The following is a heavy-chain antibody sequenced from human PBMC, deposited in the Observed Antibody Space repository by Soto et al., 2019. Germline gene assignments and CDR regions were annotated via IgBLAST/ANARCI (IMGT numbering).Heavy chain of an antibody. CDR2: IIPIFGTA. CDR1: GGTFSSYA. V-gene: IGHV1-69*13. CDR3: ARDGDYYDSSGYYPREFDY. J-gene: IGHJ4*02. Sequence: ASVKVSCKASGGTFSSYAISWVRQAPGQGLEWMGGIIPIFGTANYAQKFQGRVTITADESTSKAYMELSSLRSEDTAVYYCARDGDYYDSSGYYPREFDYWGQGTLVTVSS. D-gene: IGHD3-22*01.